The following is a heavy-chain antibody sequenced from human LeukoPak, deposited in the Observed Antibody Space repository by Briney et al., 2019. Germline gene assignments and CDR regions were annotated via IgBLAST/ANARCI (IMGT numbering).Heavy chain of an antibody. Sequence: SETLSLTCAVSGYSISSGYYWGWIRQPPGKGLEWIGSIYHSGSTYYNPSLKSRVTISVDTSKNQFSLKLSSVTAADTAVYYCARDFPGSGIIAVAGPGAFDIWGQGTMVTVSS. J-gene: IGHJ3*02. V-gene: IGHV4-38-2*02. CDR2: IYHSGST. CDR1: GYSISSGYY. CDR3: ARDFPGSGIIAVAGPGAFDI. D-gene: IGHD6-19*01.